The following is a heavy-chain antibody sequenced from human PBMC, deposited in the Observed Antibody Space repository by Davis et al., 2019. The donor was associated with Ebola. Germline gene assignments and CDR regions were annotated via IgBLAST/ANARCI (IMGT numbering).Heavy chain of an antibody. CDR2: ISSSSSSI. V-gene: IGHV3-21*01. D-gene: IGHD4-17*01. J-gene: IGHJ4*02. CDR3: ARGGTTVTTVSDY. Sequence: PGGSLRLSCAASGFTFSNYSMNWVRQAPGKGLEWVSSISSSSSSIYYADSLRGRFTISRDNAKNSLYLQKSSLRAEDTAVYYCARGGTTVTTVSDYWGQGTLVTVSS. CDR1: GFTFSNYS.